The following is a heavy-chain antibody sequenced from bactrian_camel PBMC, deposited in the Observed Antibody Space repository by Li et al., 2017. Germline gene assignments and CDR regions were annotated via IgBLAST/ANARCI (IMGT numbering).Heavy chain of an antibody. J-gene: IGHJ6*01. CDR3: VRDRGLAVPAGSFDY. CDR1: GFAFTTYW. Sequence: QVQLVESGGGSVQPGGSLRLSCAASGFAFTTYWLYWVRQAPGKEREGVAFIYTGSGSTYYADSVKGRFTISRDNAKNTINLELNSLKIEDTAMYYCVRDRGLAVPAGSFDYWAQGTQVTVS. D-gene: IGHD6*01. CDR2: IYTGSGST. V-gene: IGHV3S1*01.